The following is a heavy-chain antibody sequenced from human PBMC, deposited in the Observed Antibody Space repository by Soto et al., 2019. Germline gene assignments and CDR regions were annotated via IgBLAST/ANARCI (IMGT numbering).Heavy chain of an antibody. Sequence: EVQLVESGGDLEQPGRSLRLSCAASGFTFDDYAMHWVRQGQGQGLECVAGISWHSDSIDYADSVKGRFTISRDNAKKSLYLQMNSLRAEDTALYYCAKDVGVWGLYRSLSHYIDVWGQGTTVTVSS. CDR1: GFTFDDYA. D-gene: IGHD3-16*01. J-gene: IGHJ6*03. CDR2: ISWHSDSI. V-gene: IGHV3-9*01. CDR3: AKDVGVWGLYRSLSHYIDV.